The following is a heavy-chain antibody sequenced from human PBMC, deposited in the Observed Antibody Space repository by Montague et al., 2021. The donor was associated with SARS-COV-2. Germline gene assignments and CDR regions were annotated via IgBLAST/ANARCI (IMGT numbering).Heavy chain of an antibody. J-gene: IGHJ6*02. D-gene: IGHD3-22*01. CDR1: GGSIRSYY. Sequence: SETLSLTCTVSGGSIRSYYWSWIRQPPGRGLEWIGYIYYSGSTDYSPSLKSRVTISLDTSKNQFSLKVTSVTAADTAVYYCARGGGYYNYGLDVWGPGTTVTVSS. CDR3: ARGGGYYNYGLDV. V-gene: IGHV4-59*01. CDR2: IYYSGST.